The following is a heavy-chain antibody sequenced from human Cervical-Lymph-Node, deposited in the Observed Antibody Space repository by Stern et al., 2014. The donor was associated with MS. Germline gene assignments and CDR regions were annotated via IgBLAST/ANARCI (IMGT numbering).Heavy chain of an antibody. Sequence: QDQLEQSGAEVGKPGSSVKVSCTASGGTFSRYGISWVRQAPGQGLEWMGVIIPYVRTADDADQFPGRVTITADGSTSTAYMELSSLTSADTAVYYCARGPYNRDFFESWGQGTLVTVSS. D-gene: IGHD1-1*01. CDR1: GGTFSRYG. CDR2: IIPYVRTA. CDR3: ARGPYNRDFFES. V-gene: IGHV1-69*12. J-gene: IGHJ4*02.